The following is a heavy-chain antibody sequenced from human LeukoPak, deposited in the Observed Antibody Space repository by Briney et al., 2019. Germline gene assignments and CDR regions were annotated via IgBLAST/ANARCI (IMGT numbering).Heavy chain of an antibody. J-gene: IGHJ4*02. CDR2: IYYSGST. CDR3: ARVAQGGSYYLDY. CDR1: GGSISSYY. D-gene: IGHD1-26*01. Sequence: SETLSLTCTVSGGSISSYYWSWIRQPPGKGLEWIGYIYYSGSTNYNPSLKSRATISVDTSKNQFSLKLSSVTAADTAVYYCARVAQGGSYYLDYWGQGTLVTVSS. V-gene: IGHV4-59*01.